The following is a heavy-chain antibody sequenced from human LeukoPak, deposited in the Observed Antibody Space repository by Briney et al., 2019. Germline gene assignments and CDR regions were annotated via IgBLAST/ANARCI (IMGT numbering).Heavy chain of an antibody. Sequence: GGSLRLSCAASGFPFSSFGMHWLRQSPGKGLEWVAFIRYDGCDEFYADSVKGRFTISRDSSKNTLYVQMNGLRDEDTAVYYCAKDEVEYCSSLNCYWGSRFYWGQGTLVTVSS. CDR2: IRYDGCDE. V-gene: IGHV3-30*02. CDR1: GFPFSSFG. D-gene: IGHD2-2*01. J-gene: IGHJ4*02. CDR3: AKDEVEYCSSLNCYWGSRFY.